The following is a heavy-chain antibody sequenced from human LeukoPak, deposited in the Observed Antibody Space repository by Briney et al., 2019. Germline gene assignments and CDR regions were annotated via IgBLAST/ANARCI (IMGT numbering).Heavy chain of an antibody. J-gene: IGHJ4*02. Sequence: PGGSPRLSCAASGFTFYTYGMHWVCQAPGKGLEYVSGIGPDGGTIYYANSVKGRFSISRDNSKSMLYLQMGSLTADDMAVYYCARGAQLTDYWGQGTLVTVSS. CDR1: GFTFYTYG. V-gene: IGHV3-64*01. D-gene: IGHD6-13*01. CDR3: ARGAQLTDY. CDR2: IGPDGGTI.